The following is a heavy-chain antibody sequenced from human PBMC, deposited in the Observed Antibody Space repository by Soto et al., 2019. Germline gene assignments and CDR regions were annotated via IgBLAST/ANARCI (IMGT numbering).Heavy chain of an antibody. D-gene: IGHD3-10*01. V-gene: IGHV4-59*01. Sequence: KASETLSLTCTVSGGSISSYYWSWIRQPPGKGLEWIGYIYYSGSTNYNPSLKSRVTIPVDTSKNQFSLKLSSVTAADTAVYYCARGFGELEFDYWGQGTLVTVSS. CDR1: GGSISSYY. CDR2: IYYSGST. CDR3: ARGFGELEFDY. J-gene: IGHJ4*02.